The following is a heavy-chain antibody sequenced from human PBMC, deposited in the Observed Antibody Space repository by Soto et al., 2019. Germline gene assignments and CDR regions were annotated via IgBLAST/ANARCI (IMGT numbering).Heavy chain of an antibody. D-gene: IGHD5-18*01. CDR1: GYSFLNNW. Sequence: GESLKISFKTSGYSFLNNWIGWVRQMPGKGLEWMGIIYPGDSDARYSPSFQGQVTISADKSISTVYLQWSSLKASDTAMYYCARHIVDTSMTASFNYWGQGTQVTVSS. CDR3: ARHIVDTSMTASFNY. J-gene: IGHJ4*02. V-gene: IGHV5-51*01. CDR2: IYPGDSDA.